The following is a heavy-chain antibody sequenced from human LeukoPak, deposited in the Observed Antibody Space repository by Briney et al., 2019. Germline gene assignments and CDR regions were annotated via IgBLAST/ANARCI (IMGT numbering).Heavy chain of an antibody. J-gene: IGHJ4*02. CDR2: MNPNSGNT. CDR3: ATDKGYYDSSGYYGYYFDY. V-gene: IGHV1-8*01. D-gene: IGHD3-22*01. CDR1: GYTFTSYD. Sequence: ASVKVSCKASGYTFTSYDINWVRQATGQGLEWMGWMNPNSGNTGYAQKFQGRVTMTEDTSTDTAYMELSSLRSEDTAVYYCATDKGYYDSSGYYGYYFDYWGQGTLVTVSS.